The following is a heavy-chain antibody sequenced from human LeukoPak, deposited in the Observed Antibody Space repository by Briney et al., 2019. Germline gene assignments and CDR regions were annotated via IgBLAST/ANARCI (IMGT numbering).Heavy chain of an antibody. Sequence: PSETLSLTCAVYGGSFSGYYWSWIRQPPGKGLEWIGEINHSGSTNYNPSLKSRVTISVDTYKNQFSLKLSSVTAADTAVYYCARLRFLEWAFDYWGQGTLVTVSS. CDR1: GGSFSGYY. V-gene: IGHV4-34*01. CDR2: INHSGST. CDR3: ARLRFLEWAFDY. J-gene: IGHJ4*02. D-gene: IGHD3-3*01.